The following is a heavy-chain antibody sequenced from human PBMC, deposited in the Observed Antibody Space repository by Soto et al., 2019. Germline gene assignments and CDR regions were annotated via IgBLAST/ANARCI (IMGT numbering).Heavy chain of an antibody. D-gene: IGHD2-2*01. CDR3: AKVLDMDRQLPDIFDY. V-gene: IGHV3-23*01. CDR2: ISGSGGST. J-gene: IGHJ4*02. Sequence: GSLRLSCAASGLTFNSYAMSWVRQAPGKGLEWVSAISGSGGSTYYADSVKGRFTISRDNSKNTLYLQMNSLRAEDTAVYYCAKVLDMDRQLPDIFDYWGQRTLVTVS. CDR1: GLTFNSYA.